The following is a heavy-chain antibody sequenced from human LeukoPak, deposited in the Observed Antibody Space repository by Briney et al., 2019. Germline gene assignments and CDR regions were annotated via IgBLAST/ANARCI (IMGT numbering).Heavy chain of an antibody. V-gene: IGHV4-34*01. CDR2: INHSGST. D-gene: IGHD3-9*01. CDR1: GGSFSGYY. J-gene: IGHJ4*02. CDR3: ARHKAPILTGYYRLGRPFDY. Sequence: SETLSLTCAVYGGSFSGYYWSWIRQPPGKGLEWIGEINHSGSTNYNPSLKSRVTISVDTSKNQFSLKLSSVTAADTAVYYCARHKAPILTGYYRLGRPFDYWGQGTLVTVSS.